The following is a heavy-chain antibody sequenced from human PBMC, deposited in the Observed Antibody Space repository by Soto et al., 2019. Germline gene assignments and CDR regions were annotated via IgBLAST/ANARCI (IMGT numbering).Heavy chain of an antibody. J-gene: IGHJ4*02. CDR3: ARASLLTGYFKAIRGFDY. V-gene: IGHV4-4*02. D-gene: IGHD3-9*01. CDR2: IYHSGST. Sequence: SETLSLTCAVSGGSISSSNWWSWVRQPPGKGLEWIGEIYHSGSTNYNPSLKSRVTISVDKSKNQFSLKLSSVTAADTAVYYCARASLLTGYFKAIRGFDYWGQGTLVTVSS. CDR1: GGSISSSNW.